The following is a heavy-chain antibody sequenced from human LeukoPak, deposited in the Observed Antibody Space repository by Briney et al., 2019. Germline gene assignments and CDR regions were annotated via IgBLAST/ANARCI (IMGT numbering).Heavy chain of an antibody. CDR3: ARHPSGSSFDY. Sequence: KSSETLSLTCTASGASISISSYYWGWIRQPPGRGLEWIATIHHSGSTYHNPSLKSRVTMSVDTSKNQFSLKLSSLTAADTAVYYCARHPSGSSFDYWGQGTLVTVSS. CDR2: IHHSGST. V-gene: IGHV4-39*01. CDR1: GASISISSYY. J-gene: IGHJ4*02. D-gene: IGHD3-22*01.